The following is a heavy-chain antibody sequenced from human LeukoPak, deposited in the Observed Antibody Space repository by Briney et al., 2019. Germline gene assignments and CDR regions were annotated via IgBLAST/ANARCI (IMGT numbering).Heavy chain of an antibody. D-gene: IGHD1-26*01. J-gene: IGHJ4*02. CDR3: AVGAKGNDY. CDR1: GFTFSSYE. Sequence: PGGSLRLSCAASGFTFSSYEMNWVRQAPGKGLEWVSYVSSSGSTIYYADSVKGRFTISRDNAKNSLYLQMNSLRAEHTAVYYWAVGAKGNDYWGQGTLVTVAS. V-gene: IGHV3-48*03. CDR2: VSSSGSTI.